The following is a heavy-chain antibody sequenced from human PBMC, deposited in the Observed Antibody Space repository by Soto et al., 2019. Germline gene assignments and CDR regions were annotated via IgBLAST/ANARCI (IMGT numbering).Heavy chain of an antibody. CDR1: GFTVSTYG. CDR2: TSRDGGTK. V-gene: IGHV3-30*03. D-gene: IGHD2-8*02. CDR3: TGEVASGY. Sequence: QVQLVESGGGVVQPGRSLRLSCAVSGFTVSTYGMHWVRQAPGKGLEWVAVTSRDGGTKYYVDSVKGRFTISRDNSRNTLFLEMNSLRGDDMAVYYCTGEVASGYWGQGTLVTVSS. J-gene: IGHJ4*02.